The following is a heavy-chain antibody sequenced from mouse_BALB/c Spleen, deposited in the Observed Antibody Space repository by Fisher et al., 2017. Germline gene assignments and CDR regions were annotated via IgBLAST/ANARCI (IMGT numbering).Heavy chain of an antibody. D-gene: IGHD2-3*01. Sequence: KFKGKATFTADTSSNTAYMQLSSLTSEDSAVYYCARGGYDYIDYWGQGTTLTVSS. V-gene: IGHV1-9*01. J-gene: IGHJ2*01. CDR3: ARGGYDYIDY.